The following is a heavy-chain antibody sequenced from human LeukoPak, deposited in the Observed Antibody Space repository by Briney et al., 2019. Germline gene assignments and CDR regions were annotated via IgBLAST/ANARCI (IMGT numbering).Heavy chain of an antibody. CDR1: GGSFSGYY. V-gene: IGHV4-34*01. D-gene: IGHD6-13*01. J-gene: IGHJ6*03. Sequence: SETLSLTCAVYGGSFSGYYWSWIRQPPGKGLEWIGEINHRGSTNDNASLRRRVTISVDTSQNQFSLQLSSVTAADTAVYYCARGTRRSSRPRPTYYYYYTDVWGKGTTVTVSS. CDR2: INHRGST. CDR3: ARGTRRSSRPRPTYYYYYTDV.